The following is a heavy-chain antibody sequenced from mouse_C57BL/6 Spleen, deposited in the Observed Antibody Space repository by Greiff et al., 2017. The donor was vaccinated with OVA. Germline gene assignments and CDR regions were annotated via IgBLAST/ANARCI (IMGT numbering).Heavy chain of an antibody. J-gene: IGHJ4*01. V-gene: IGHV1-52*01. CDR3: ARSAVVALYAMDY. CDR2: IDPSDSET. D-gene: IGHD1-1*01. CDR1: GYTFTSYW. Sequence: VQLQQSGAELVRPGSSVKLSCKASGYTFTSYWMHWVKQRPIQGLEWIGNIDPSDSETHYNQKFKDKATLTVDKSSSPAYMQLSSLTSEDSAVYYCARSAVVALYAMDYWGQGTSVTVSS.